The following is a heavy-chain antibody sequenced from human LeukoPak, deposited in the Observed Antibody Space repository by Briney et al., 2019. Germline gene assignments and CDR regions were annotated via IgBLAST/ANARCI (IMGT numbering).Heavy chain of an antibody. V-gene: IGHV3-74*01. CDR1: GFTFSSYW. J-gene: IGHJ4*01. CDR2: IASDGSST. D-gene: IGHD6-19*01. CDR3: ARVKAVAGTLPHLLDY. Sequence: PGGSLRLSCAASGFTFSSYWMNWVRQAPGKGLVWVSRIASDGSSTTYADSVKGRFSISRDNAKNTLYLQMNSLRVEDTAVYFCARVKAVAGTLPHLLDYWGQGTLVTVSS.